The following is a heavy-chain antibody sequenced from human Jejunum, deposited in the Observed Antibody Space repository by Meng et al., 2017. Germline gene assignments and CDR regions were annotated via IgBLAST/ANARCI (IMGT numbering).Heavy chain of an antibody. J-gene: IGHJ4*02. Sequence: EVQLVESGGGLVQPGCSLRLSCAASGFTFSTYWMHWVRQAPGKGLVWVSCISSDGSSTTYADSVKGRFTISRDNAKNTLYLQMNSLRAEDTAVYYCARALARYGAYDVDYWGQGTLVTVSS. CDR1: GFTFSTYW. CDR3: ARALARYGAYDVDY. D-gene: IGHD4-17*01. V-gene: IGHV3-74*01. CDR2: ISSDGSST.